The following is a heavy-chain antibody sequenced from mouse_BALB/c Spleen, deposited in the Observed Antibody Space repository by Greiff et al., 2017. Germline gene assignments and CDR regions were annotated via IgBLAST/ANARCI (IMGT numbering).Heavy chain of an antibody. CDR3: ARADGKGAMDY. CDR1: GYTFTSYT. D-gene: IGHD2-1*01. Sequence: VMLQQSGAELARPGASVKMSCKASGYTFTSYTMHWVKQRPGQGLEWIGYINPSSGYTNYNQKFKDKATLTADKSSSTAYMQLSSLTSEDSAVYYCARADGKGAMDYWGQGTSVTVSS. J-gene: IGHJ4*01. V-gene: IGHV1-4*01. CDR2: INPSSGYT.